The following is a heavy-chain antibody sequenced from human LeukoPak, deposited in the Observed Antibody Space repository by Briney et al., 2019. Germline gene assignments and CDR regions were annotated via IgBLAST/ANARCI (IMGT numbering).Heavy chain of an antibody. J-gene: IGHJ6*02. CDR3: ASSPMVDTAMVTSGYYYYGMDV. Sequence: PGGSLRLSCAASGFTVSSNYMSWVRQAPGKGLEWVSVIYSGGSTYYADSVKGRFTISRDNSKSTLYLQMNSLRAEDTAVYYCASSPMVDTAMVTSGYYYYGMDVWGQGTTVTVSS. CDR2: IYSGGST. D-gene: IGHD5-18*01. CDR1: GFTVSSNY. V-gene: IGHV3-53*01.